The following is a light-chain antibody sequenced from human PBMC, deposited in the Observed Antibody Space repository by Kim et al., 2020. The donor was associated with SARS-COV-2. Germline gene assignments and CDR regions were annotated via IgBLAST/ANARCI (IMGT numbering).Light chain of an antibody. CDR3: TQGTHFPIT. CDR2: MIS. Sequence: DIVLTQTPLSSPVTLGQPASISCRSSQGLLHSDGNTYLSWLHQRPGQPPRLLIYMISDRFSGVPDRFSGSGAGKDFTLKISRVGVEDVGVYYCTQGTHFPITFGQGTRMEIK. J-gene: IGKJ5*01. CDR1: QGLLHSDGNTY. V-gene: IGKV2-24*01.